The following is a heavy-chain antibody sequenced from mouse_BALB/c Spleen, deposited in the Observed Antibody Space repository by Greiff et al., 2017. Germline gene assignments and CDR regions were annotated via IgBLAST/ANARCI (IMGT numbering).Heavy chain of an antibody. D-gene: IGHD2-1*01. CDR1: GFNIKDYY. V-gene: IGHV14-1*02. CDR3: ARRPYGNYDY. CDR2: IDPENGNT. Sequence: VQLQQSGAELVRPGALVKLSCKASGFNIKDYYMHWVKQRPEQGLEWIGWIDPENGNTIYDPKFQGKASITADTSSNTAYRQLSSLTSEDTAVYYCARRPYGNYDYWGQGTTLTVSS. J-gene: IGHJ2*01.